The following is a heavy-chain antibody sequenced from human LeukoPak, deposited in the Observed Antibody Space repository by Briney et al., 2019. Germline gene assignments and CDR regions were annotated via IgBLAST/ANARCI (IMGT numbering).Heavy chain of an antibody. CDR2: IHYSGST. V-gene: IGHV4-31*03. D-gene: IGHD5-18*01. CDR1: GGSISADGYY. J-gene: IGHJ4*02. Sequence: PSETLSLTCTVSGGSISADGYYWSWIRQPPGEGLEWIGYIHYSGSTYYNPSLKSRVTISVDTSKNQFSLKLSSVAAADMAVYYCARAGGGYSYTFSQSYFDYWGQGTLVTVSS. CDR3: ARAGGGYSYTFSQSYFDY.